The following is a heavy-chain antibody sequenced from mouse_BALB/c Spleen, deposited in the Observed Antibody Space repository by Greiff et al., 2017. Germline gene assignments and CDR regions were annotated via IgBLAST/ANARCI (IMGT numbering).Heavy chain of an antibody. V-gene: IGHV5-12-1*01. CDR2: ISSGGGST. CDR1: GFAFSSYD. D-gene: IGHD2-1*01. CDR3: ARGNYAVFYYAMDY. Sequence: EVHLVESGGGLVKPGGSLKLSCAASGFAFSSYDMSWVRQTPEKRLEWVAYISSGGGSTYYPDTVKGRFTISRDNAKNTLYLQMSSLKSEDTAMYYCARGNYAVFYYAMDYWGQGTSVTVSS. J-gene: IGHJ4*01.